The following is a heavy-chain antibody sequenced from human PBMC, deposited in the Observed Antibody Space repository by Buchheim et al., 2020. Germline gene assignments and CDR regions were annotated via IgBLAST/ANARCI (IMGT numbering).Heavy chain of an antibody. J-gene: IGHJ4*02. D-gene: IGHD6-19*01. Sequence: QVQLVESGGGVVQPGRSLRLSCAASGFTFSSYGMHWVRQAPGKGLEWVAVISYDGSNKYYADSVKGRFTISRDNSKNTLYLQMNSLRAEDTAVYYCAKRYSSGWYYFDYWGQGT. CDR2: ISYDGSNK. CDR1: GFTFSSYG. CDR3: AKRYSSGWYYFDY. V-gene: IGHV3-30*18.